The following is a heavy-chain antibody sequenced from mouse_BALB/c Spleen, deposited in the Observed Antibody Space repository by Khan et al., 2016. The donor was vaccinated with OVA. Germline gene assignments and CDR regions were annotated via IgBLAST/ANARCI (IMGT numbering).Heavy chain of an antibody. D-gene: IGHD1-2*01. Sequence: EVELVESGGGLVEPGGSLRLSCATSGFTFSDYYMSWVRQPPGKALEWLGFIRKKASGYTTEYSASVKGRFTISGDTSQSILYLQLNSLRAEDSATYYCARVDYGYGFAYWGQGTLVTVSA. V-gene: IGHV7-3*02. J-gene: IGHJ3*01. CDR3: ARVDYGYGFAY. CDR2: IRKKASGYTT. CDR1: GFTFSDYY.